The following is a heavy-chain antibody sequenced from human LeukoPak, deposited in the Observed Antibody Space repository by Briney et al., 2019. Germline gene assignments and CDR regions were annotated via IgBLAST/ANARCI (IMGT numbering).Heavy chain of an antibody. Sequence: PGGSLRLSCAASGFTFDEYAMNWVRQAPGKGLEWVCVISGDDGGTYYADSVKGRFTISRDNAKNSLYLQMNSLRAEDTAVYYCAREGSSGYSGYFDLWGRGTLVTVSS. J-gene: IGHJ2*01. CDR2: ISGDDGGT. D-gene: IGHD3-22*01. V-gene: IGHV3-43*02. CDR1: GFTFDEYA. CDR3: AREGSSGYSGYFDL.